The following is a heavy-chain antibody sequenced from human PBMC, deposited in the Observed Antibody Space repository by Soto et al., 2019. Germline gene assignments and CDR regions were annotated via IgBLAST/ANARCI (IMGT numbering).Heavy chain of an antibody. Sequence: PSETLSLTCAVFGESFKNSSWTWLRQPPGRGLEWIGEISHTGSTNYNPSLKSRVIISVDTSKNQFSLKLGSVNAADTALYYCATSTVEGALDYWGQGTQVTVSS. CDR2: ISHTGST. J-gene: IGHJ4*02. CDR1: GESFKNSS. D-gene: IGHD4-17*01. CDR3: ATSTVEGALDY. V-gene: IGHV4-34*01.